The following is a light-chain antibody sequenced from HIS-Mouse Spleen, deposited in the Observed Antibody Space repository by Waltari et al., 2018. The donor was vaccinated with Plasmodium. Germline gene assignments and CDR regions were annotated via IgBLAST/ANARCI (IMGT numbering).Light chain of an antibody. CDR3: QQYYSYPLT. Sequence: AIRMTQSPSSFSASTGDRVTITFRASQGISSYLAWYQQKPGKAPKILIYAASTLQSGVPSRVSGSGSGTDFTLTISCLQSEDFATYYCQQYYSYPLTFGGGTKVEIK. CDR1: QGISSY. J-gene: IGKJ4*01. CDR2: AAS. V-gene: IGKV1-8*01.